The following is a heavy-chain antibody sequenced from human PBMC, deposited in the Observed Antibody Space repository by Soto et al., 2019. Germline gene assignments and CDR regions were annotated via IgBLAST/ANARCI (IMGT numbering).Heavy chain of an antibody. V-gene: IGHV2-70*01. J-gene: IGHJ3*02. Sequence: SGPTLVNPTQTLTLTCTFSGFSLSTSGMCVSWIRQPPGKALEWLALIDWDDDKYYSTSLKTRLTISKDTSKNQVVLTMTNMDPVDTATYYCAQIRYYDSSGYYRIDAFDIWGQGTMVTVSS. CDR2: IDWDDDK. CDR1: GFSLSTSGMC. D-gene: IGHD3-22*01. CDR3: AQIRYYDSSGYYRIDAFDI.